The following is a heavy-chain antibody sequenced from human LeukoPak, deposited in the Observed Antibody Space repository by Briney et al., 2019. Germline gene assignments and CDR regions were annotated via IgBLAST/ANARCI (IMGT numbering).Heavy chain of an antibody. CDR1: GGSISSGSYY. J-gene: IGHJ4*02. CDR2: IYTSGST. CDR3: ARVPSGWYNFDY. D-gene: IGHD6-19*01. V-gene: IGHV4-61*02. Sequence: SETLSLTCTVSGGSISSGSYYWSWIRQPAGKGLEWIGRIYTSGSTNYNPSLKSRVTISVDTSKNQFSLKLSSVTAAGTAVYYCARVPSGWYNFDYWGQGTLVTVSS.